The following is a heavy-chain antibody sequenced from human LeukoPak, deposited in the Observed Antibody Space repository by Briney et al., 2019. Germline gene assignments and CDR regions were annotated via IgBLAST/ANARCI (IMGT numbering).Heavy chain of an antibody. CDR1: GYSISSGYY. V-gene: IGHV4-38-2*02. Sequence: SETLSLTCTVSGYSISSGYYWGWIRQPPGKGLEWIGSIYHSGSTYYNPSLKSRVTISVDTSKNQFSLKLSSVTAADTAVYYCARETYPYYDYVWGSYRQGVFDYWGQGTLVTVSS. CDR3: ARETYPYYDYVWGSYRQGVFDY. J-gene: IGHJ4*02. D-gene: IGHD3-16*02. CDR2: IYHSGST.